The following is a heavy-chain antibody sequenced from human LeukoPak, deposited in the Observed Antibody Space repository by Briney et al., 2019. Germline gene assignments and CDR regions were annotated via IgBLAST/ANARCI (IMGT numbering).Heavy chain of an antibody. D-gene: IGHD3-10*01. CDR3: ARGFPSPDKRPC. J-gene: IGHJ4*02. CDR2: ITPSGDNA. CDR1: GFTFSNYA. Sequence: GGSLRLSCAASGFTFSNYAMSWVRQAPGRGLDWVSAITPSGDNAYYADSVKGRFTISRDNSKNTLYLQVGSLRAEDMAVYYCARGFPSPDKRPCWGQGTLVTVSS. V-gene: IGHV3-23*01.